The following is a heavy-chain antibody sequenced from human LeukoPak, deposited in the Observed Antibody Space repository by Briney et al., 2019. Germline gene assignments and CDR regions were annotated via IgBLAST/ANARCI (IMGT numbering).Heavy chain of an antibody. J-gene: IGHJ4*02. V-gene: IGHV3-23*01. D-gene: IGHD6-13*01. Sequence: RGSLRLSCAASGFSFTSYAMSWVRPAPGKGLEWVSGIFGSVGSTYYADSVKGRFTISRDNSRNTLYLQMNSPRAEDTAVYYCAILPGYSSGWYEVNYWGQGTLVTVSS. CDR2: IFGSVGST. CDR3: AILPGYSSGWYEVNY. CDR1: GFSFTSYA.